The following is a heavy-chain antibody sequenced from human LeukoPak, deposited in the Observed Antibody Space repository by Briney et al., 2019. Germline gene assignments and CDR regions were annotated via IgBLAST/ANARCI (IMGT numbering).Heavy chain of an antibody. D-gene: IGHD1-26*01. CDR3: ARHPGDFTGIVNYYYMDV. Sequence: SCTASGYTFTGYYMHWVRQAPGKGLEWVTIISYDGSNTYYADSVKGRFTISRDNSKNTLFLQMNSLRVEDTAVYYCARHPGDFTGIVNYYYMDVWGKGTAVTVSS. V-gene: IGHV3-30*03. CDR1: GYTFTGYY. CDR2: ISYDGSNT. J-gene: IGHJ6*03.